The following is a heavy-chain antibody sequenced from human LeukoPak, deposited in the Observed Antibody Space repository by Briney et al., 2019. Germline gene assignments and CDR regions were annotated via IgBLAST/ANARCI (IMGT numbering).Heavy chain of an antibody. CDR3: ARSLLVYGGPKMWAFDI. V-gene: IGHV4-30-2*01. CDR2: IYHSGST. J-gene: IGHJ3*02. D-gene: IGHD4-23*01. CDR1: GGSISSGGYY. Sequence: PSETLSLTCTVSGGSISSGGYYWRWIRQPPGKGLEWIGYIYHSGSTYYNPSLKSRVTISVDRSKNQFSLKLSSVTAADTAVYYCARSLLVYGGPKMWAFDIWGQGTMVTVSS.